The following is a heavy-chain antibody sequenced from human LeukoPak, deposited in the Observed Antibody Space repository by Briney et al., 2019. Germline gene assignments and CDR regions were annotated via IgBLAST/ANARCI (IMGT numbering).Heavy chain of an antibody. CDR2: VYYSGST. CDR1: GGSITSSSYY. CDR3: ATNNYYGSGSYSDF. V-gene: IGHV4-39*07. J-gene: IGHJ4*02. Sequence: PSETLSLTCTVSGGSITSSSYYWGWIRQPPGKGLEWIGSVYYSGSTYYNPSLKSRVTVSVDTSENQFSLKMTSVTPADTAVYYCATNNYYGSGSYSDFWGQGTLVTVSS. D-gene: IGHD3-10*01.